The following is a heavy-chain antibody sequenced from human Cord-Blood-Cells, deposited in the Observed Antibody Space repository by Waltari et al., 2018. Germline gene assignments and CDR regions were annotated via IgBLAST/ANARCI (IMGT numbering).Heavy chain of an antibody. Sequence: QVQLQQWGAGLLKPSETLSLTCAVYGGSFSGYYWSWIRQPPGKGLEWIGEINHSGSTNYNPSLKSRVTISVDTSKNQFSLMLISGTAADTAVYYCARGWPYISSKDDAFDIWGQGTMVTVSS. CDR3: ARGWPYISSKDDAFDI. J-gene: IGHJ3*02. CDR2: INHSGST. D-gene: IGHD6-6*01. CDR1: GGSFSGYY. V-gene: IGHV4-34*01.